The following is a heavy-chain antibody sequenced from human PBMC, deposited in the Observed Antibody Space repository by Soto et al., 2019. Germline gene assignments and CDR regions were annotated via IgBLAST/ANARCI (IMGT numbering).Heavy chain of an antibody. D-gene: IGHD2-2*01. CDR3: ARGALPSIVVVPAASGYGMDV. V-gene: IGHV4-34*01. J-gene: IGHJ6*02. Sequence: SETLSLTCAVYGGSFSGYYWSWIRQPPGKGLEWIGEINHSGSTNYNPSLKSRVTISVDTSKNQFSLKLSSVTAADTAVYYCARGALPSIVVVPAASGYGMDVWGQGTTVTVSS. CDR1: GGSFSGYY. CDR2: INHSGST.